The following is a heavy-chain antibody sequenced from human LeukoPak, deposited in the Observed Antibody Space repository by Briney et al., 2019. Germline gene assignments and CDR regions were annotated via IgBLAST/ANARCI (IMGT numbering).Heavy chain of an antibody. D-gene: IGHD1-1*01. J-gene: IGHJ5*02. Sequence: PGGSLRLSCAASGFTFSSYAMSWVRQAPGKGLEWVSSMSGSGGATFYADSVKGRFTISRDDSKNTVFLQMNSLRAEDTALYYCAIDAMSGRYKNWLDPWGQGTLVTVSS. CDR1: GFTFSSYA. CDR3: AIDAMSGRYKNWLDP. V-gene: IGHV3-23*01. CDR2: MSGSGGAT.